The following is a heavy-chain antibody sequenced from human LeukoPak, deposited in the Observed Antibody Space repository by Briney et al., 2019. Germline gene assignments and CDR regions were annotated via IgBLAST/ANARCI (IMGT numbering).Heavy chain of an antibody. CDR2: ISSSSSYI. D-gene: IGHD2-2*01. J-gene: IGHJ5*02. V-gene: IGHV3-21*01. CDR1: GFTFSSYC. CDR3: AREGSDIVVVPAASINWFDP. Sequence: GGSLRLSCAASGFTFSSYCMNWVRQAPGKGLEWVSSISSSSSYIYYADSVKGRFTISRDNAKNSLYLQMNSLRAEGTAVYYCAREGSDIVVVPAASINWFDPWGQGTLVTVSS.